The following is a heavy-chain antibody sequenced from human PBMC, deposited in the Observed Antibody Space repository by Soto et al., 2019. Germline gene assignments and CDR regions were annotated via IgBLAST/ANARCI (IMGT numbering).Heavy chain of an antibody. CDR2: INSDGSST. J-gene: IGHJ6*02. D-gene: IGHD3-9*01. CDR1: GFTFSSYW. CDR3: ARDAEKYFDWSYYYYGMDV. V-gene: IGHV3-74*01. Sequence: GGSLRLSCAASGFTFSSYWMHWVRQAPGKGLVWVSRINSDGSSTSYADSVKGRFTISRDNAKNTLYLQMNSLRAEDTAVYYCARDAEKYFDWSYYYYGMDVWGQGTTVTVSS.